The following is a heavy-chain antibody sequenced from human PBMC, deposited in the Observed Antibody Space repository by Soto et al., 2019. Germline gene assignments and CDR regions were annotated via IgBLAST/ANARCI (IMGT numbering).Heavy chain of an antibody. Sequence: PSETLSLTCSVSGGSISNSGNYWGWIRRPPGKGLEWIGTMDHSGGTSYNPSLKSRVTISADTSNNQFSLRLSSVTAADTAVYYCARRTPLYASESSRFDPWGQGALVTVSS. D-gene: IGHD3-10*01. CDR1: GGSISNSGNY. CDR3: ARRTPLYASESSRFDP. V-gene: IGHV4-39*01. CDR2: MDHSGGT. J-gene: IGHJ5*02.